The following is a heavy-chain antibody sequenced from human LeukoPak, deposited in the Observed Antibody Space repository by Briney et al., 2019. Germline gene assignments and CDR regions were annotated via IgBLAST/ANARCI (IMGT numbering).Heavy chain of an antibody. CDR2: INPSSGST. CDR3: AREVAAVGFDY. J-gene: IGHJ4*02. CDR1: GYTFTSYY. Sequence: ASVKVSCKASGYTFTSYYMHWVRQAPGQGLEWMGIINPSSGSTSYAQKFQGRVTMTRDTSTSTVYMELSSLRSEDTAVYYCAREVAAVGFDYWGQGTLVTVSS. D-gene: IGHD6-13*01. V-gene: IGHV1-46*01.